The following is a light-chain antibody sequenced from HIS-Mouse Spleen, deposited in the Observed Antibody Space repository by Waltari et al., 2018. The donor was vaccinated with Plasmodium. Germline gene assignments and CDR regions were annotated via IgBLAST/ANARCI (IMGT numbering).Light chain of an antibody. V-gene: IGKV3-11*01. J-gene: IGKJ2*01. CDR3: QQRSNWPPYT. Sequence: EIVLTQSPATLSLSPGESATLSCRASQSVSSYLAWYQQKPGQAPRLLIYDASNRATSIPARFIGSGSGTDVTLTISSLVPEDFAVYYCQQRSNWPPYTFGQGTKLEIK. CDR2: DAS. CDR1: QSVSSY.